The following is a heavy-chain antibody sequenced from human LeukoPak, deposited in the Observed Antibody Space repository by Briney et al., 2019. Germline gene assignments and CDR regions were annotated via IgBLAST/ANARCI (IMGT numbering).Heavy chain of an antibody. D-gene: IGHD4-23*01. J-gene: IGHJ4*02. CDR1: GYTFTSYG. CDR3: ARDRSGGGYYDY. CDR2: INPSGGST. V-gene: IGHV1-46*01. Sequence: ASVKVSCKASGYTFTSYGISWVRQAPGQGLEWMGIINPSGGSTSYAQKFQGRVTMTRDTSTSTVYMELSSLRSEDTAVYYCARDRSGGGYYDYWGQGTLVTVSS.